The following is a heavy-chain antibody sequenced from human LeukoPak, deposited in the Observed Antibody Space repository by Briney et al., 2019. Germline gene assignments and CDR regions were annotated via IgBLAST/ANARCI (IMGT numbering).Heavy chain of an antibody. CDR1: GFSFSSYG. CDR2: IQYDGRNI. J-gene: IGHJ4*02. CDR3: ARDRAYSSGWYSGIWY. Sequence: GGSLRLSCAASGFSFSSYGMHWVRQAPGKGLEWVAFIQYDGRNIYYPDSVKGRFTISRDNSKNTLYLQMNSLRAEDTAVYYCARDRAYSSGWYSGIWYWGQGTLVTVSS. V-gene: IGHV3-30*02. D-gene: IGHD6-19*01.